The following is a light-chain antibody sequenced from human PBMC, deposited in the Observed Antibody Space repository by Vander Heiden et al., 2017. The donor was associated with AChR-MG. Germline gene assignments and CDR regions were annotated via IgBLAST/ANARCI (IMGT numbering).Light chain of an antibody. V-gene: IGLV6-57*03. J-gene: IGLJ3*02. CDR2: EDV. CDR3: QSYVNNTWV. Sequence: LTRPHSVSGFPAQPVAISCSRGSGSIANRFVQWYQQRPGRGPTTVIYEDVKRPSGVSDRFSGSIDRSSKSASLTIAGLQPEDEAYYFCQSYVNNTWVFGRGTKLTVL. CDR1: SGSIANRF.